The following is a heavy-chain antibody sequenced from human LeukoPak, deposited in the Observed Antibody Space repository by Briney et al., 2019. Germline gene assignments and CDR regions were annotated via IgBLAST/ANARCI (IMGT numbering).Heavy chain of an antibody. Sequence: ASVKVSCKVSGYTLTELSMHWVRQAPGKGLEWMGGFDPEDGDTNYAQKFQGRVTMTRDTSISTAYMELSRLRSDDTAVYYCARDYCGGDCFPDYWGQGTLVTVSS. CDR1: GYTLTELS. CDR3: ARDYCGGDCFPDY. D-gene: IGHD2-21*02. J-gene: IGHJ4*02. CDR2: FDPEDGDT. V-gene: IGHV1-24*01.